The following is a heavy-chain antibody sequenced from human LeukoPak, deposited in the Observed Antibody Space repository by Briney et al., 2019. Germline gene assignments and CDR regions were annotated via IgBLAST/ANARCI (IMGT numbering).Heavy chain of an antibody. J-gene: IGHJ4*02. CDR1: GFTFRGYG. CDR2: ISFDGSNQ. Sequence: PGGSLRLSCAASGFTFRGYGMHWARQAPGKGLEWVALISFDGSNQYYADSVKGRFTISRDNSKNTLYLQMSSLRAEDTAVYYCAKPPEVGATVADFDYWGQETLVTVSS. CDR3: AKPPEVGATVADFDY. V-gene: IGHV3-30*18. D-gene: IGHD1-26*01.